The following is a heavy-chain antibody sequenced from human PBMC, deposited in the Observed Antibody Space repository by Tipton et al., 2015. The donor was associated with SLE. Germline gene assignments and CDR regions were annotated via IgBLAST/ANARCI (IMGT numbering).Heavy chain of an antibody. CDR2: IYYSGST. CDR1: GDSISSSSYY. D-gene: IGHD3-16*01. J-gene: IGHJ5*02. CDR3: ARQGEGGLNWFDP. V-gene: IGHV4-39*01. Sequence: TLSLTCTVSGDSISSSSYYWGWIRQPPGKGLEWIGSIYYSGSTYYNPSLKSRVTISVDTSKNQFSLKLSSVTAADTAVYYCARQGEGGLNWFDPWGQGTLVTVSS.